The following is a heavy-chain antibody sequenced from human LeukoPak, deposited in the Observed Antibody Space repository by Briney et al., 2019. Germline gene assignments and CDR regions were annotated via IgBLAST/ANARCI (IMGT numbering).Heavy chain of an antibody. J-gene: IGHJ2*01. V-gene: IGHV3-7*01. CDR3: ARVDILTGYYPNWYFDL. D-gene: IGHD3-9*01. Sequence: GGSLRLSCAASGFTFSSYWMSWVRQAPGKGLEWVANIKQDGSEKYYVDSVKGRFTISRDNAKNSLYLQMNSLRAEDTAVYYCARVDILTGYYPNWYFDLWGRGTLVTVSS. CDR2: IKQDGSEK. CDR1: GFTFSSYW.